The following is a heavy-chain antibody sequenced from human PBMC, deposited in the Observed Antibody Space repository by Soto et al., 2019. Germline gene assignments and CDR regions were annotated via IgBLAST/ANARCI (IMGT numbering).Heavy chain of an antibody. J-gene: IGHJ6*03. CDR1: GFTFSSYA. CDR2: ISGSGGST. CDR3: AKGGSFYDFWSGYSENYYYYMDV. D-gene: IGHD3-3*01. Sequence: GGSLRLSCAASGFTFSSYAMSWVRQAPGKGLEWVSAISGSGGSTYYADSVKGRFTISRDNSKNTLYLQMNSLRAEDTAVYYCAKGGSFYDFWSGYSENYYYYMDVWGKGTTVTVSS. V-gene: IGHV3-23*01.